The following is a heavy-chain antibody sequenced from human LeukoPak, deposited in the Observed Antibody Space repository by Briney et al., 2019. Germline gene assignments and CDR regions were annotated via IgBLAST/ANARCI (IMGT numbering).Heavy chain of an antibody. D-gene: IGHD6-19*01. CDR1: GFTFSSYW. Sequence: GGSLRLSCAASGFTFSSYWMSWVRQAPGKGLEWVANIKQDGSEKYYVDSVKGRFTISRDNAKNSLYLQMNSLRAEDTAVYYCARKSKNWYSSTPIDYGGKETLVTVP. V-gene: IGHV3-7*01. CDR3: ARKSKNWYSSTPIDY. CDR2: IKQDGSEK. J-gene: IGHJ4*02.